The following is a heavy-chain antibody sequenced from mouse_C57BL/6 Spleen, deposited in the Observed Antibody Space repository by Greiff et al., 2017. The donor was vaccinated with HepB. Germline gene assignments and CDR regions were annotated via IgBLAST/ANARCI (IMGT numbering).Heavy chain of an antibody. CDR3: NYYYGSSYEDYAMDY. D-gene: IGHD1-1*01. CDR2: IDPANGNT. CDR1: GFNIKNTY. Sequence: VQLQQSVAELVRPGASVKLSCTASGFNIKNTYMHWVKQRPEQGLEWIGRIDPANGNTKYAPKFQGKATITADTSSNTAYLQLSSLTSEDTAIYYCNYYYGSSYEDYAMDYWGQGTSVTVSS. V-gene: IGHV14-3*01. J-gene: IGHJ4*01.